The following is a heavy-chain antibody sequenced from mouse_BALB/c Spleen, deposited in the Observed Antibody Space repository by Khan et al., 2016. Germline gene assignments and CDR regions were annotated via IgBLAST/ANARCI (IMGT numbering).Heavy chain of an antibody. CDR3: VRHGSTWFAY. D-gene: IGHD1-1*01. J-gene: IGHJ3*01. Sequence: EVQLVESGGGLVQPKGSLKLSCAASGFTFNTYAMNWVRQAPGKGLEWVARIRSKSNNYATYYADSVKDRFTISRDDSQSMLYLQMNNLKTEDTAMYYCVRHGSTWFAYWCQGTLVTVSA. V-gene: IGHV10-1*02. CDR1: GFTFNTYA. CDR2: IRSKSNNYAT.